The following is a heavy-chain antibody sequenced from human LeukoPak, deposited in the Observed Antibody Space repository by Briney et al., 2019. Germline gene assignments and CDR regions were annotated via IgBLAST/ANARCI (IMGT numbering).Heavy chain of an antibody. CDR3: ATLAAAGTNY. D-gene: IGHD6-13*01. CDR1: GFTFSRYW. J-gene: IGHJ4*02. Sequence: GGSLRLSCAASGFTFSRYWMHWVRQAPGKGRVWVSRADYDGSDTSYADSVGGPFTISRHNAKNTLYLQMNSLSAEDTAVYYCATLAAAGTNYWGQGTLVTVSS. CDR2: ADYDGSDT. V-gene: IGHV3-74*01.